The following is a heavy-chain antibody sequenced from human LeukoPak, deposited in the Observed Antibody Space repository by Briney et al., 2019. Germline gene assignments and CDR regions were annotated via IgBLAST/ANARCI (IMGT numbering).Heavy chain of an antibody. D-gene: IGHD3-16*01. CDR1: GFTFSSYA. CDR3: AKLGGQEVHNYYVAV. Sequence: GGSLRLSCAASGFTFSSYAMSWVRQAPGKGLEWVSGIIDNGYITYYANSVRGRFTISRDNSKNTLFLQMNSLRAEDTAVYYCAKLGGQEVHNYYVAVWGKGTTVAVSS. J-gene: IGHJ6*03. V-gene: IGHV3-23*01. CDR2: IIDNGYIT.